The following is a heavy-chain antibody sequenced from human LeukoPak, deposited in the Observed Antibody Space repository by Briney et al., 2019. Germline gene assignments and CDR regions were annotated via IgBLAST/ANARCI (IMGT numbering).Heavy chain of an antibody. CDR1: GFTFSSYG. CDR2: IWYDGSNK. V-gene: IGHV3-33*01. J-gene: IGHJ4*02. CDR3: ARRSPNYYFDY. Sequence: PGRSLRLSCAASGFTFSSYGMHWVRQAPGKGLEWVAVIWYDGSNKYYADSVKGRFTISRDNSKNTLYLQMNSLRAEDTAVYYCARRSPNYYFDYWGQGTPVTVSS.